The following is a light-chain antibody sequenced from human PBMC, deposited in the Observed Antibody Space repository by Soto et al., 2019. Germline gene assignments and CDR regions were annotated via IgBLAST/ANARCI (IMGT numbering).Light chain of an antibody. CDR2: EVN. J-gene: IGLJ1*01. V-gene: IGLV2-8*01. Sequence: QSALTQPPSASGSPGQSVTISCTGTNSDVGGYNYVSWYQQYPGKAPKLIIYEVNERPSGVPDRFSGSKSGNTASLTVSGLQTADEADYYCSSYAGSNWYVFGTGTKVPVL. CDR1: NSDVGGYNY. CDR3: SSYAGSNWYV.